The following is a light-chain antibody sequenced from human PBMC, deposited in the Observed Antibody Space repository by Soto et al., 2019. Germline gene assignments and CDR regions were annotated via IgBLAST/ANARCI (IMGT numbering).Light chain of an antibody. CDR3: CSYAGSSTYV. J-gene: IGLJ7*01. CDR1: SSDVGSYNC. V-gene: IGLV2-23*01. CDR2: EGS. Sequence: QSALTQPASVSGSPGQSITISCTGTSSDVGSYNCVSWYQQHPGKAPKLMIYEGSERPSGVSNRFSGSKSGNTASLTISGLQAEDEADYYCCSYAGSSTYVFGGGTQLTVL.